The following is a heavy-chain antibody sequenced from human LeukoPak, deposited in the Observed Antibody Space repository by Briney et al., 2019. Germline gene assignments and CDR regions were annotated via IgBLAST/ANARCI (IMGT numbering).Heavy chain of an antibody. CDR2: INTNSGGT. D-gene: IGHD2-2*01. J-gene: IGHJ4*02. V-gene: IGHV1-2*04. Sequence: GASVNVSCKASGYTFTGYYMHWVRQAPGQGLEWMGWINTNSGGTNYAQKFQGWVTMTRDTSISTAYMELSRLRSDDTAVYYCARARGKYCSSTSCYDYWGQGTLVTVSS. CDR1: GYTFTGYY. CDR3: ARARGKYCSSTSCYDY.